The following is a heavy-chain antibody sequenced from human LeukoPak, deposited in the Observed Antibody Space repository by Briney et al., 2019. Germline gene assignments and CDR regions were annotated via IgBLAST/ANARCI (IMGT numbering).Heavy chain of an antibody. V-gene: IGHV3-48*01. CDR1: RFIFSSYT. J-gene: IGHJ4*02. CDR2: ISTSSGTV. D-gene: IGHD6-25*01. Sequence: GGSLRLSCTASRFIFSSYTMNWVRQAPGKGLEWISYISTSSGTVYYADSVKGRFTISRDNSKNSLYLQMNSLRAEDTAVYYCAREDASGFDYWGQGTLVTVSS. CDR3: AREDASGFDY.